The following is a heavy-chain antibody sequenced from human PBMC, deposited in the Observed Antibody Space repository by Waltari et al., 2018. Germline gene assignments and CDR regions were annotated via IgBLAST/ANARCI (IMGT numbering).Heavy chain of an antibody. CDR2: VIPRFGKE. CDR3: ARGYAHCNDGGCFSNWLDP. Sequence: QVHLVQSGAEVKKPGSSVKVSCTASGYTFNNYAITWVRQAPGQGLEWMGGVIPRFGKEKNAPKFQGRLTIAADESTSTAYMELRSLTSEDTATYYCARGYAHCNDGGCFSNWLDPWGQGTLVTVSS. D-gene: IGHD2-15*01. V-gene: IGHV1-69*13. CDR1: GYTFNNYA. J-gene: IGHJ5*02.